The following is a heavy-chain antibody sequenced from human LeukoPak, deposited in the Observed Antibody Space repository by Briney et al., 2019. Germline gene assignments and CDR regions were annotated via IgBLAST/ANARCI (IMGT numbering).Heavy chain of an antibody. CDR3: ARDRGTTSSSGWYFDP. V-gene: IGHV3-33*01. CDR1: GFTFSSSG. D-gene: IGHD6-19*01. J-gene: IGHJ6*02. CDR2: IWFDGTNK. Sequence: GGSLRLSCAASGFTFSSSGMHWVRQAPGTGQEWVTIIWFDGTNKYYADSVKGRFSISRDNSKNTLYLQMNSLRPEDTAVYYCARDRGTTSSSGWYFDPWGQGTTVTVSS.